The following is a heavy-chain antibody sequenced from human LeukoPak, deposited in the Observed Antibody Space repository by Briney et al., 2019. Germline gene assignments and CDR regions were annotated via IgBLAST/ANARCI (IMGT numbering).Heavy chain of an antibody. J-gene: IGHJ4*02. CDR1: GGSFSSRV. V-gene: IGHV1-69*04. D-gene: IGHD6-13*01. CDR3: ARAGGSSWYVSLYY. CDR2: IIPIIGRP. Sequence: SGKVSCKASGGSFSSRVISWVRQAPGQGLEWMGRIIPIIGRPDYAQKFQGRVTITADKATNTAYMELTSLKSEDTAVYFCARAGGSSWYVSLYYWGQGTLVTVSS.